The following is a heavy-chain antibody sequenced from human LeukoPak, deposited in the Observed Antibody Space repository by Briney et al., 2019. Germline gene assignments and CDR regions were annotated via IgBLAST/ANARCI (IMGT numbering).Heavy chain of an antibody. J-gene: IGHJ4*02. Sequence: SETLSLTCAVYGGSFSAYYWSWIRQPPGKGLQWIGEINHSRSTNYNPSLKSRVTISLDTSKNQFSLKLSSVTAADTAVYYCARDSRRDGYNLDYWGRGTLVTVSS. CDR2: INHSRST. V-gene: IGHV4-34*01. D-gene: IGHD5-24*01. CDR3: ARDSRRDGYNLDY. CDR1: GGSFSAYY.